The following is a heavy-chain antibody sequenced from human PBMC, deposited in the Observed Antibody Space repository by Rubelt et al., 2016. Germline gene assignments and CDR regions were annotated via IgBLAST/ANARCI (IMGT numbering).Heavy chain of an antibody. CDR1: GVSISSGNW. Sequence: QVQLQESGPRLVEPSGTLSLTCAVSGVSISSGNWWSWIRQPPGKGLEWIGEIFHSGSTFYNPSLESRVTISVDTSKNQFSLKLTLGTAADTVVYYGVRHQTSSWFDPWGQGTLVTVSS. V-gene: IGHV4-4*02. J-gene: IGHJ5*02. CDR3: VRHQTSSWFDP. CDR2: IFHSGST.